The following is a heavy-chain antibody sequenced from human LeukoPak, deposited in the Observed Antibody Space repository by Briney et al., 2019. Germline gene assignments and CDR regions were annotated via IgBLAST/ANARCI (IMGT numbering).Heavy chain of an antibody. J-gene: IGHJ4*02. D-gene: IGHD1-26*01. V-gene: IGHV4-59*12. CDR3: ARDLGGSYYYFDY. CDR1: GGSISSYY. CDR2: IYYSGST. Sequence: SETLSLTCTVSGGSISSYYWSWIRQPPGKGLEWIGYIYYSGSTNYNPSLKSRVTISVDTSKNQFSLKLSSVTAADTAVYYCARDLGGSYYYFDYWGQGTLVTVSS.